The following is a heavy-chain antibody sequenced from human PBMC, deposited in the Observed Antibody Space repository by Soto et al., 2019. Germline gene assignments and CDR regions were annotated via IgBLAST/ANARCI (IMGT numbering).Heavy chain of an antibody. V-gene: IGHV4-59*08. D-gene: IGHD3-16*02. J-gene: IGHJ6*03. CDR2: IYYSGST. Sequence: SETLSLTCTVSGGSISSYYWSWIRQPPGKGLEWIGYIYYSGSTNYNPSLKSRVTISVDTSKNQFSLKLSSVTAADTAVYYCARTVNYYYYMDVWGKGTTVTVSS. CDR3: ARTVNYYYYMDV. CDR1: GGSISSYY.